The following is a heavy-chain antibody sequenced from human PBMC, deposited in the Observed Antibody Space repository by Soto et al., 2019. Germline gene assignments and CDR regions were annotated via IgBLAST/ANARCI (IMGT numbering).Heavy chain of an antibody. D-gene: IGHD2-21*02. CDR2: IIPIFGTA. CDR3: ARDGEHRGYCGGDCEGSAFDI. J-gene: IGHJ3*02. Sequence: QVQLVQSGAEVKKPGSSVKVSCKASGGTFSSYAISWVRQAPGQGLEWMGGIIPIFGTANYAQKFQGRVTITADESTSTAYMELSSLRSEDTAVYYCARDGEHRGYCGGDCEGSAFDIWGQGTMVTVSS. CDR1: GGTFSSYA. V-gene: IGHV1-69*12.